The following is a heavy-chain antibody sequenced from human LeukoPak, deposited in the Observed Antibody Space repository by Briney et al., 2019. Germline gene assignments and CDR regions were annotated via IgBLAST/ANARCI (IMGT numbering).Heavy chain of an antibody. CDR2: ISSSSSYI. CDR3: SRQDYDILTAYAA. D-gene: IGHD3-9*01. V-gene: IGHV3-21*04. CDR1: GFTISSYS. Sequence: PGGSLRLSCAASGFTISSYSMNWVRQAPGKGLEWVSSISSSSSYIYYADSVKGRFTISRDNAKNSLYLQMNSLRAEDTAVYYCSRQDYDILTAYAAWGQGTLVTVSS. J-gene: IGHJ5*02.